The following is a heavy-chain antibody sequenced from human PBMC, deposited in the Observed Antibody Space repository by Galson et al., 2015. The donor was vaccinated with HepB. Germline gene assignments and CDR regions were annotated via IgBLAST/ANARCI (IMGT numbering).Heavy chain of an antibody. J-gene: IGHJ5*02. V-gene: IGHV6-1*01. CDR1: GDSVSSNSAA. CDR2: TYYRFKWYN. D-gene: IGHD6-13*01. CDR3: ARDPSSRWYEGWFDP. Sequence: CAISGDSVSSNSAAWNWIRQSPSRGLEWLGRTYYRFKWYNEYAVSVESRITINPDTSRNQFSLQLKFVTPEDTAVYYCARDPSSRWYEGWFDPWGQGTLVTVSS.